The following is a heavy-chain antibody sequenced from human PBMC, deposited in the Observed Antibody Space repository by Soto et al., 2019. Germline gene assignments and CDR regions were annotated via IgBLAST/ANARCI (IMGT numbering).Heavy chain of an antibody. D-gene: IGHD6-19*01. CDR3: ARDQTYGSGLYNWFDP. CDR1: GFTFSSYE. Sequence: EVQLVESGGGLVQPGGSLRLSCAASGFTFSSYEMNWVRQAPGKGLEWVSYISSSGSTIYYADSVKGRFTISRDNAKNSLYLQMNSLRAEDTAVYYCARDQTYGSGLYNWFDPWGQGTLVTVSS. CDR2: ISSSGSTI. V-gene: IGHV3-48*03. J-gene: IGHJ5*02.